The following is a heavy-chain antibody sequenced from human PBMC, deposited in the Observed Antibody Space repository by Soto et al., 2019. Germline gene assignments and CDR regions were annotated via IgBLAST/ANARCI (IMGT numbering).Heavy chain of an antibody. CDR3: ARDRGPYYYYGMDV. Sequence: QVQLQESGPGLVTPSETLSLPCTVSGGSVSRGSYYWIWIRQPPGKGLEWIGYIYSSGSTNYNPSLKSRVTISGDTSKNQFSRKLSSVTAADTAVYYCARDRGPYYYYGMDVWGQGTTVTVSS. CDR1: GGSVSRGSYY. V-gene: IGHV4-61*01. CDR2: IYSSGST. J-gene: IGHJ6*02. D-gene: IGHD3-10*01.